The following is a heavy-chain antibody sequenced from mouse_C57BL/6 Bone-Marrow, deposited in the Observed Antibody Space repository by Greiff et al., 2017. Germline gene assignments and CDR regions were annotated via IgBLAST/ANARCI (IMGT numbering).Heavy chain of an antibody. Sequence: VQLQQPGAELVMPGASVKLSCKASGYTFTSYWMHWVMQRPGQGLEWIGEIDPSDSYTNYNQKFKGKSTLTGDKSSSTAYMQLSSLTSEDSAVYYCTRIWAGNDSYYFDYWGQGTTLTVSS. CDR2: IDPSDSYT. CDR3: TRIWAGNDSYYFDY. CDR1: GYTFTSYW. D-gene: IGHD2-2*01. J-gene: IGHJ2*01. V-gene: IGHV1-69*01.